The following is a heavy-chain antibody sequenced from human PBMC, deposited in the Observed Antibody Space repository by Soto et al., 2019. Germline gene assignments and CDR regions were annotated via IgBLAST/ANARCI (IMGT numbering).Heavy chain of an antibody. J-gene: IGHJ4*02. V-gene: IGHV6-1*01. CDR1: GDSVSSNSAA. CDR2: TYYRSKWYN. CDR3: ARDPAIYSSGYSYYFDY. Sequence: SQTLSLTCAISGDSVSSNSAAWNWIRQSPSRGLEWLGRTYYRSKWYNDYAVSVKSRITINPDTSKNQFSLQLNSVTPEDTAVYYCARDPAIYSSGYSYYFDYWGQGTLVTVSS. D-gene: IGHD3-22*01.